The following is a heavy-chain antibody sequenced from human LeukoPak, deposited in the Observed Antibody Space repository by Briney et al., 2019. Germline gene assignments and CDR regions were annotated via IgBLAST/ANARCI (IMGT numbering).Heavy chain of an antibody. Sequence: SQTLSLTYSVCGDSINNCNYYWNWIPQPAGKGLEWIGRSYGGTTIYNPSLKSRITISVDTSKNQFSLKLNSVTAADTAVYYCASLGAFDSWGQGTLVTVSS. CDR3: ASLGAFDS. CDR1: GDSINNCNYY. V-gene: IGHV4-61*02. D-gene: IGHD3-10*01. CDR2: SYGGTT. J-gene: IGHJ4*02.